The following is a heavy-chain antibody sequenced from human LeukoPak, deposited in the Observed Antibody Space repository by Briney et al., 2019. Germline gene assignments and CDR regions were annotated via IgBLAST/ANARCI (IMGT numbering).Heavy chain of an antibody. CDR1: GDSISSGGYS. CDR2: IHDSGST. CDR3: ARVVAAAGNNWFDP. D-gene: IGHD6-13*01. J-gene: IGHJ5*02. Sequence: MTSETLSLTCAVSGDSISSGGYSWSWIRQPPGKGLEWIAYIHDSGSTYNNPSLKTRLSISIDTSKNQFSLKLNSVTAADTAVYYCARVVAAAGNNWFDPWGQGTLVTVSS. V-gene: IGHV4-30-4*07.